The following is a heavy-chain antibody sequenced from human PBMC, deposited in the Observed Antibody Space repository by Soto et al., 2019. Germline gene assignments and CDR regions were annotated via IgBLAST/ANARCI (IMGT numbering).Heavy chain of an antibody. CDR3: VRGGSNYAY. CDR2: IKPDESEK. V-gene: IGHV3-7*01. D-gene: IGHD4-4*01. J-gene: IGHJ4*02. Sequence: EVQLVASGGGLVQPGGSLRLSCTASGFTFSDSWMTWVRQAPGKGLEWVARIKPDESEKKYADSVKGRFSISRDNAKNSMYLQMDSLRGEDTAVYYCVRGGSNYAYWGQGTLVTVSS. CDR1: GFTFSDSW.